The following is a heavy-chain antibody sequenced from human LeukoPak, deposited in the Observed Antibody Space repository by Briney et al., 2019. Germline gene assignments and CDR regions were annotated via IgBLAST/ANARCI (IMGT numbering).Heavy chain of an antibody. D-gene: IGHD3-10*01. Sequence: ASVKVSCKASGYTFTSYGISWVRQAPGQGLEWMGWISTYNGNTNYAQKLQGRVTMTTDTSTSTAYMELRSLRSDDTAVYYCARGYYGSGSYYDDYWGQGTLVTVSS. CDR1: GYTFTSYG. CDR2: ISTYNGNT. J-gene: IGHJ4*02. CDR3: ARGYYGSGSYYDDY. V-gene: IGHV1-18*01.